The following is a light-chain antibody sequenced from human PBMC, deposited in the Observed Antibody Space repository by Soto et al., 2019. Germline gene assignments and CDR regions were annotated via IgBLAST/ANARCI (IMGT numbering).Light chain of an antibody. V-gene: IGLV2-14*01. J-gene: IGLJ1*01. CDR3: SSYTTNSTLL. CDR1: SSDVADYKY. CDR2: EVS. Sequence: QSALTQPASVSGSPGQSITISFTGTSSDVADYKYVSWYQQHPGKAPKALIAEVSKRPSGVSDRFSGSKSGNTASLTISGLQAEDEADYYCSSYTTNSTLLFGTGTKLTVL.